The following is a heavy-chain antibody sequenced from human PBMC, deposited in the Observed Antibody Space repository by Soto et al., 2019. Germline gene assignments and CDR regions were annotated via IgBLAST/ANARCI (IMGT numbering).Heavy chain of an antibody. CDR2: IYYSGST. Sequence: PSETLSLTCTVSGGSISSYYWSWIRQPPGKGLEWIGYIYYSGSTNYNPSLKSRVTISVDTSKNQFSLKLSSVTAADTAVYYCARDRANYWFDPWGQRTLVTVSS. D-gene: IGHD2-8*01. CDR1: GGSISSYY. CDR3: ARDRANYWFDP. V-gene: IGHV4-59*01. J-gene: IGHJ5*02.